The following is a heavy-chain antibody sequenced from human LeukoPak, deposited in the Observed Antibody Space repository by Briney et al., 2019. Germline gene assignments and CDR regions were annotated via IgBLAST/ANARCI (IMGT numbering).Heavy chain of an antibody. CDR1: GFTFSSCA. D-gene: IGHD6-19*01. V-gene: IGHV3-64D*09. J-gene: IGHJ4*02. Sequence: GGSLRLSCSASGFTFSSCAMHWVRQAPGMGLEYVSGINDHGDTTHYGDSVRGRVTISRDDSENTVHLQMSSLRAEDTAVYYCVKDLSGWYSFDYWGQGTLVTVSS. CDR3: VKDLSGWYSFDY. CDR2: INDHGDTT.